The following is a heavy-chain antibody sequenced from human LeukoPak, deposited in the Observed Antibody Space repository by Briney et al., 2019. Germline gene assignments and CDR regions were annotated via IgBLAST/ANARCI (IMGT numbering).Heavy chain of an antibody. CDR1: GGSISSYY. CDR2: IYYSGST. V-gene: IGHV4-59*01. J-gene: IGHJ5*02. D-gene: IGHD1-26*01. CDR3: ARGGVGATLDP. Sequence: SETLSLTCTVSGGSISSYYWSWIRQPPGKGLEWIGYIYYSGSTNYNPSLKSRVTISVDTSKNQFSLKLSSVTAADTAVYYCARGGVGATLDPWGQGTLVTVSS.